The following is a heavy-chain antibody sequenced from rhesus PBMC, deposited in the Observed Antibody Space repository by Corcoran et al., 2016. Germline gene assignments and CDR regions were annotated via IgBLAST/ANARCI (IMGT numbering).Heavy chain of an antibody. CDR2: SGGRRRWT. V-gene: IGHV4-127*01. CDR3: ARELEYSTGWSSVVALDF. Sequence: QVQLQESGPGLVKPSETLSLTCGVSGGYIHSGYAWSWICKPPGKGWHWVGNSGGRRRWTKRNPSLRSRVTIARDTSRSQCSLRLRSGTASDTAVYYCARELEYSTGWSSVVALDFGGRGVVVTVSA. CDR1: GGYIHSGYA. J-gene: IGHJ6*01. D-gene: IGHD6S26*01.